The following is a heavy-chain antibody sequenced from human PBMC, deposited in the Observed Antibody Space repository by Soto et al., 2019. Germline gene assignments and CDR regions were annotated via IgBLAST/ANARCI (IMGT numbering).Heavy chain of an antibody. V-gene: IGHV1-3*01. CDR2: INAGNGNT. J-gene: IGHJ4*02. D-gene: IGHD3-10*01. CDR3: AKDSHYGSGSYVY. CDR1: GYGLTGDA. Sequence: KLSCKASGYGLTGDAGHCGRKDPGQRLEWMGWINAGNGNTKYSQKFQGRVTITRDTSASTAYMELNSLRAEDTAVYYCAKDSHYGSGSYVYWGQGTLVTVSS.